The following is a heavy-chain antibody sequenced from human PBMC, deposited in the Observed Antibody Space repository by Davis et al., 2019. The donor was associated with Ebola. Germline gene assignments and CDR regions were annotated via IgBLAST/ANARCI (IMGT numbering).Heavy chain of an antibody. V-gene: IGHV1-69*06. CDR2: IIPIFGTA. CDR3: ARGRQGFLEWLLYPNWFDP. D-gene: IGHD3-3*01. J-gene: IGHJ5*02. Sequence: SVKVSCKASGGTFSSYAISWVRQAPGQGLEWMGGIIPIFGTANYAQKFQGRVTITADKSTSTAYMELSSLRSEDTAVYYCARGRQGFLEWLLYPNWFDPWGQGTLVTVSS. CDR1: GGTFSSYA.